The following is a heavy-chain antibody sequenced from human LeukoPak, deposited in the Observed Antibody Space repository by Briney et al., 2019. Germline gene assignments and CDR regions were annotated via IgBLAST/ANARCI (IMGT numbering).Heavy chain of an antibody. V-gene: IGHV3-21*01. CDR1: GFTFSSYS. D-gene: IGHD7-27*01. Sequence: PGGSLRLSCAASGFTFSSYSMNWVRQAPGKGLEWVSSISSSSSYIYYADSVKGRFTISRDNAKNSLYLQMNSLRAEDTAVYYCAKDPGVRYYYYYMDVWGKGTTVTISS. CDR2: ISSSSSYI. CDR3: AKDPGVRYYYYYMDV. J-gene: IGHJ6*03.